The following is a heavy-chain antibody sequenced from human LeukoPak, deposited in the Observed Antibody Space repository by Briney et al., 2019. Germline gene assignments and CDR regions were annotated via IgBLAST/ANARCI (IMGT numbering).Heavy chain of an antibody. CDR3: ARDLRTGLTTGMDV. D-gene: IGHD4-11*01. CDR2: IYYSGST. J-gene: IGHJ6*02. CDR1: GFTFSSQA. V-gene: IGHV4-59*11. Sequence: GSLRLSCAASGFTFSSQAMSWIRQPPGKGLEWIGYIYYSGSTNYNPSLKSRVTISVDTSKNQFSLKLSSVTAADTAVYYCARDLRTGLTTGMDVWGQGTTVTVSS.